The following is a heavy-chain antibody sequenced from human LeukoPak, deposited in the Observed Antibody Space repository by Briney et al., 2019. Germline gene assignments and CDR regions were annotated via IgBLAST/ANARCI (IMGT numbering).Heavy chain of an antibody. Sequence: PGRSLRLSCAASGFTFSSYGMHWVRQAPGKGLEWVAVISYDGSNKYYADSVKGRFTISRDNSKNTLYLQMNSLRAEDTAVYYCAKGFSHDSSVDYWGQGTLVTVSS. CDR2: ISYDGSNK. CDR3: AKGFSHDSSVDY. J-gene: IGHJ4*02. V-gene: IGHV3-30*18. CDR1: GFTFSSYG. D-gene: IGHD3-9*01.